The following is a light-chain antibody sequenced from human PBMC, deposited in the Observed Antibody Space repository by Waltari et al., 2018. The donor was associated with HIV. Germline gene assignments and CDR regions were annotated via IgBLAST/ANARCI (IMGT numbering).Light chain of an antibody. CDR1: QDISRW. V-gene: IGKV1-12*01. CDR3: QQANSFPYT. Sequence: DIQMTQSPSSVSASVGNRVTITFRASQDISRWLAWYQQKPGKAPKLLIYAASSLQGGVPSRFSGSGSGTEFTLTISSLQPEDFATYYCQQANSFPYTFGQGTKLDIK. J-gene: IGKJ2*01. CDR2: AAS.